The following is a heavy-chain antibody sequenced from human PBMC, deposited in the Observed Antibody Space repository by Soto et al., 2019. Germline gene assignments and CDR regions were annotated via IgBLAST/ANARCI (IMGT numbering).Heavy chain of an antibody. CDR2: ISCNGGAT. V-gene: IGHV3-64*01. J-gene: IGHJ4*02. CDR1: GFTFSNYI. Sequence: EVQLVESGGGLVQPGGSPRLSCAASGFTFSNYIMHWVRQAPGRGLEYVSSISCNGGATYYANSVKGKFTIPRDNSKNTWYLQMDSLKSEDMAVYYCARKFCSGGRCYLDYWGQGTMVTVSS. D-gene: IGHD2-15*01. CDR3: ARKFCSGGRCYLDY.